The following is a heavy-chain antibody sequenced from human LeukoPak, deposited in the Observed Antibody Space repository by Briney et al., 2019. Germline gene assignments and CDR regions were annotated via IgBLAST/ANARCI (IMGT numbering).Heavy chain of an antibody. V-gene: IGHV4-59*12. CDR3: ARDIVGATHDY. CDR2: IYYSGST. D-gene: IGHD1-26*01. J-gene: IGHJ4*02. Sequence: PSETLSLTCTVSGGSISPYYWSWIRQPPGKGLEWIGYIYYSGSTNYNPSLKSRVTISVDTSKNQFSLKLTSVTAADTAVYYCARDIVGATHDYWGQGTLVTVSS. CDR1: GGSISPYY.